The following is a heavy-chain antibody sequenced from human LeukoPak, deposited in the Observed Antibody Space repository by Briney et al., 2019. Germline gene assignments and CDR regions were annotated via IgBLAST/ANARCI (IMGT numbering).Heavy chain of an antibody. CDR2: ISGSGGST. V-gene: IGHV3-23*01. CDR3: ARDVELYKDYWGVDS. J-gene: IGHJ4*02. D-gene: IGHD7-27*01. Sequence: PGGSLRLSCAASGFTFSSYAMSWVRQAPGKGLEWVSAISGSGGSTYYADSVKGRFTISRDNSKNTLYLQMNSLRAEDTAVYYCARDVELYKDYWGVDSWGQGTLVTVSS. CDR1: GFTFSSYA.